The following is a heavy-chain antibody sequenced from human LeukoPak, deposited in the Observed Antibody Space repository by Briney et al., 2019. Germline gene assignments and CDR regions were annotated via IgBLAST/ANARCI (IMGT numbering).Heavy chain of an antibody. CDR2: ISDSGSNT. V-gene: IGHV3-23*01. J-gene: IGHJ4*02. CDR3: AKAGSGWSYFDC. Sequence: GGSLRLSCAASGFTFSSYAMSWVRQAPGRGLEWASSISDSGSNTYYAASVKGRFTISRDNAKNSLYLQMNSLTPEDTALYYCAKAGSGWSYFDCWGQGTLVTVSS. D-gene: IGHD6-19*01. CDR1: GFTFSSYA.